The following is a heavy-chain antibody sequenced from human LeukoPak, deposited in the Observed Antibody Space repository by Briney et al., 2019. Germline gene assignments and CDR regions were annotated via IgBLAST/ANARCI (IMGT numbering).Heavy chain of an antibody. CDR3: ARVGYYYDGTDY. CDR1: GYTFTSYD. CDR2: MNPNSGNT. J-gene: IGHJ4*02. Sequence: ASVKVSCKASGYTFTSYDINWVRQAPGQGLEWMGWMNPNSGNTVYAQKFQGRVTMTRNTSISTDYMELSSLRSEDTAVYYCARVGYYYDGTDYWGQGTLVTVSS. D-gene: IGHD3-22*01. V-gene: IGHV1-8*01.